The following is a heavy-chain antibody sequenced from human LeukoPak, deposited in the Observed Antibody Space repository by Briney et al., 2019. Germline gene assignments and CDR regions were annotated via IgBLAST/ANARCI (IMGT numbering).Heavy chain of an antibody. J-gene: IGHJ3*02. CDR1: GGSISSYY. V-gene: IGHV4-59*01. Sequence: SETLSLTCTVSGGSISSYYWSWIRQPPGKGLERIGYIYYSGSTNYNPSLKSRVTISVDTSKNQFSLKLSSVTAADTAVYYCARGVWFGSAFDIWGQGTMVTVSS. D-gene: IGHD3-10*01. CDR3: ARGVWFGSAFDI. CDR2: IYYSGST.